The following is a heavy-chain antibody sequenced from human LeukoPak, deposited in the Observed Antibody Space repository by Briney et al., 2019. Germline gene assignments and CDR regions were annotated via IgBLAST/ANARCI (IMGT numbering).Heavy chain of an antibody. CDR3: ARDATSMVRGPGLSKCYYYGMDV. D-gene: IGHD3-10*01. CDR2: ISSSGSTI. V-gene: IGHV3-48*03. J-gene: IGHJ6*04. Sequence: PGGSLRLSCAASGFTFSSYEMNWVRQAPGKGLEWVSYISSSGSTIYYADSVKGRFTISRDNAKNSLYLQMNSLRAEDTAVYYCARDATSMVRGPGLSKCYYYGMDVWGKGTTVTVSS. CDR1: GFTFSSYE.